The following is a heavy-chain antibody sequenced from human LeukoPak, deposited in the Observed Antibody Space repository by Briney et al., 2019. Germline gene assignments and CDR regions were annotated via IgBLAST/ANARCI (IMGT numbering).Heavy chain of an antibody. J-gene: IGHJ4*02. CDR2: ISSSSSYI. CDR3: ARDPINIATAGKGFDY. V-gene: IGHV3-21*01. CDR1: GFTFSGFG. D-gene: IGHD6-13*01. Sequence: GSLRLSCAASGFTFSGFGMNWVRQAPGKGLEWVSSISSSSSYIYYADSVKGRFTISRDNAKKSLYLQMNSLRAEDTAVYYCARDPINIATAGKGFDYWGQGTLVTVSS.